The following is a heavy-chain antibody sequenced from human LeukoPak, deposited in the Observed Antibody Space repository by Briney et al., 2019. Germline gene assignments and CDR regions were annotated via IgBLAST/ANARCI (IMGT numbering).Heavy chain of an antibody. CDR1: GGSFSGYY. Sequence: SETLSLTCAVYGGSFSGYYWSWIRQPPGKGLEWIGEINHSGSTNYNPSLKSRVTISADTSKNQFSLNLTSVTAADTAVYYCARGIRLGYYFQYWGQGSLVIVSS. CDR2: INHSGST. J-gene: IGHJ4*02. CDR3: ARGIRLGYYFQY. D-gene: IGHD4-17*01. V-gene: IGHV4-34*01.